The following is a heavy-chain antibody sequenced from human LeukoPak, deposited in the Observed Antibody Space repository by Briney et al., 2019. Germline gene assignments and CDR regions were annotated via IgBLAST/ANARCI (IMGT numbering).Heavy chain of an antibody. J-gene: IGHJ2*01. D-gene: IGHD1-26*01. V-gene: IGHV3-7*01. Sequence: GGSLRLSCAASGFTFSSYWMSWVRQAPGKGLEWVANIKQDGSEKYYVDSVKGRFTISRDNAKNSLYLQMNSLRAEDTAVYHCARDRVGSYYWYFDLWGRGTLVTVSS. CDR1: GFTFSSYW. CDR3: ARDRVGSYYWYFDL. CDR2: IKQDGSEK.